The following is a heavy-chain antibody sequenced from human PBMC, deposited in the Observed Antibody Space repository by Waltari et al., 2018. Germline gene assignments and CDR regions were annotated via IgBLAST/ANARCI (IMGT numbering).Heavy chain of an antibody. V-gene: IGHV3-23*03. CDR1: GFTFSSYA. CDR3: AKPRLGAAPFDY. Sequence: EVQLLESGGGLVQPGGSLRLSCAASGFTFSSYAMSWVRQAPGKGLEWVSVIYSGGSTYYADSVKGRFTISRDNSKNTLYLQMNSLRAEDTAVYYCAKPRLGAAPFDYWGQGTLVTVSS. J-gene: IGHJ4*02. D-gene: IGHD1-26*01. CDR2: IYSGGST.